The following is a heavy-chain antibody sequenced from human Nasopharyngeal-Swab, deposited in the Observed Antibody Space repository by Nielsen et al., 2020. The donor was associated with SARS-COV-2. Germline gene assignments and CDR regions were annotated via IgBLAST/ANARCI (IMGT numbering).Heavy chain of an antibody. Sequence: GGSLRLSCAASGFTFSTFGMHWVRQAPGEGLEWVALISFDGRNKFYSDSVKGRFTISRDNSRDTLYLQMNSLRTEDTAVYHCAKDLGSGWYGGDHWGQGILVSVSS. D-gene: IGHD6-19*01. CDR1: GFTFSTFG. J-gene: IGHJ4*02. CDR3: AKDLGSGWYGGDH. V-gene: IGHV3-30*02. CDR2: ISFDGRNK.